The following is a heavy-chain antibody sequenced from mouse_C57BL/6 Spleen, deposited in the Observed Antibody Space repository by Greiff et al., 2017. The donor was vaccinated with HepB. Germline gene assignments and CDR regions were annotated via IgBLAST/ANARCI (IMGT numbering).Heavy chain of an antibody. CDR2: IDPENGDT. CDR1: GFNIKDDY. Sequence: EVQLQQSGAELVRPGASVKLSCTASGFNIKDDYMHWVKQRPEQGLEWIGWIDPENGDTEYASKIQGKATITADTSSNTAYLQLSSLTSEDTAVYYGTANWGGGSWFAYRGQGTLVTVSA. CDR3: TANWGGGSWFAY. V-gene: IGHV14-4*01. D-gene: IGHD4-1*01. J-gene: IGHJ3*01.